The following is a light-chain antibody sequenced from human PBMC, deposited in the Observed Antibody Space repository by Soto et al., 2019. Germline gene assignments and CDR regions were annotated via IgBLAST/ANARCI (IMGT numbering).Light chain of an antibody. CDR2: DAS. CDR3: QQYHNWPWT. J-gene: IGKJ1*01. Sequence: EIVMTQSPATLSLSPGERVALSCRASQSVTSNLAWYQQKPGQAPRLLIYDASTRATGIPARFSGSGSGTEFTLTISSLQSEDFAVYSCQQYHNWPWTFGQGTKVDIK. V-gene: IGKV3-15*01. CDR1: QSVTSN.